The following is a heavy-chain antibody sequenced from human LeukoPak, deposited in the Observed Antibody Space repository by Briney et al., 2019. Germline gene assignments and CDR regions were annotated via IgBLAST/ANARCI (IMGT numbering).Heavy chain of an antibody. CDR3: ARGFGELLSLDY. V-gene: IGHV4-39*07. D-gene: IGHD3-10*01. CDR1: GASISSSNYF. J-gene: IGHJ4*02. Sequence: SETLSLTCAVSGASISSSNYFWGWIRQPPGKGLEWIGSFYYSGSTYYKPSLKSRVTISLDTSKNQFSLKLSSVTAADTAVYYCARGFGELLSLDYWGQGTLVTVSS. CDR2: FYYSGST.